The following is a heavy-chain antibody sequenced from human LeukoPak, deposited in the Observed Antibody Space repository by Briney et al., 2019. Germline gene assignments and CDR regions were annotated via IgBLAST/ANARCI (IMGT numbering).Heavy chain of an antibody. J-gene: IGHJ1*01. V-gene: IGHV1-69*13. CDR3: AREGVVVPAARH. CDR1: GGTFSSNA. D-gene: IGHD2-2*01. CDR2: IIPIFGTA. Sequence: ASVKVSCKASGGTFSSNAISWVRQAPGQGLEWMGGIIPIFGTANYAQKFQGRVTITADESTSTAYMELSSLRSEDTAVYYCAREGVVVPAARHWGQGTLVTVSS.